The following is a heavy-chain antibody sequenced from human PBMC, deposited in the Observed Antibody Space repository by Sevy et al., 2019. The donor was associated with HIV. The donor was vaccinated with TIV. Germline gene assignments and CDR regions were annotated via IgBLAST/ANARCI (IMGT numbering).Heavy chain of an antibody. J-gene: IGHJ4*02. CDR2: IYSSRST. V-gene: IGHV4-59*01. D-gene: IGHD6-6*01. Sequence: SETLSLTCSVSGDLINLYFWSRIRQPPGKGLEWIGYIYSSRSTNYNPSLKSRVTISLATSKDQFSLKLSAVTAADTGVYYWARESIGSVGDFDYWGQGTLVTVSS. CDR3: ARESIGSVGDFDY. CDR1: GDLINLYF.